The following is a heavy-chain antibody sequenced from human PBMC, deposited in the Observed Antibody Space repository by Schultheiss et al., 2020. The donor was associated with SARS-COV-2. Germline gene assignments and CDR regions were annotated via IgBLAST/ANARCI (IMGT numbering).Heavy chain of an antibody. CDR1: GFTFSSYG. CDR3: AKDRKSYYYGAEFLSRFDP. D-gene: IGHD3-10*01. CDR2: IKQDGSEK. J-gene: IGHJ5*02. Sequence: GESLKISCAASGFTFSSYGMHWVRQAPGKGLEWVANIKQDGSEKYYVDSVKGRFTISRDNAKNTLYLQMNSLRAEDTAVYYCAKDRKSYYYGAEFLSRFDPWGQGTLVTVSS. V-gene: IGHV3-7*01.